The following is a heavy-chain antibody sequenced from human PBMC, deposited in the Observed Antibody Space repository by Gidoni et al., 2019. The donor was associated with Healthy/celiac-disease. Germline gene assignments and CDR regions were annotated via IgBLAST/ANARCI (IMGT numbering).Heavy chain of an antibody. CDR1: GGTFSSYT. V-gene: IGHV1-69*08. CDR2: IIPILGIA. CDR3: ARDCSIVVVPAARGDDWFDP. J-gene: IGHJ5*02. D-gene: IGHD2-2*01. Sequence: QVQLVQSGAEVKKPGSSVKVSCKASGGTFSSYTISWVRQAPGQGLEWMGRIIPILGIANYAQKFQGRVTITADKSTSTAYMELSSLRSEDTAVYYCARDCSIVVVPAARGDDWFDPWGQGTLVTVSS.